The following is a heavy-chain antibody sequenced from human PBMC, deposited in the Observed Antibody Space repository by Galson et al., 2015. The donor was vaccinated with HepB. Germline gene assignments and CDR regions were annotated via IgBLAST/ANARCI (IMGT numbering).Heavy chain of an antibody. J-gene: IGHJ5*02. CDR2: VKTDGSSA. Sequence: SLRLSCAASGFTFSGYWMHWVRQAPGKGLVWVSRVKTDGSSADYADFVEGRFAISRDNSKNMLYLQMSSLRVDDTAVYYCTRGAPGGGVWFDPWGQGTLVTVSS. CDR1: GFTFSGYW. CDR3: TRGAPGGGVWFDP. D-gene: IGHD2-2*01. V-gene: IGHV3-74*01.